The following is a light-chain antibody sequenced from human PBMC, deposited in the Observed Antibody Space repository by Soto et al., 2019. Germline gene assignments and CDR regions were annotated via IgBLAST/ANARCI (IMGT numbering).Light chain of an antibody. CDR2: DAS. Sequence: EIVLTQSPATLSLSPGDRATLSCMASQTVSSYLAWYQQKPGQAPRLLIYDASSRATGIPARFSGSGSGTDFTLTITSLEPEDFAVYYCQQRSDWPSTFGGGTKVEIK. V-gene: IGKV3-11*01. CDR1: QTVSSY. CDR3: QQRSDWPST. J-gene: IGKJ4*01.